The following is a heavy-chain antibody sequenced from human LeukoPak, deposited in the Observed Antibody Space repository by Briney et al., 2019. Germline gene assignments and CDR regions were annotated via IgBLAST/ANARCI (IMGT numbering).Heavy chain of an antibody. CDR3: ARVLGHYYDSSGYYLNWFDP. J-gene: IGHJ5*02. CDR2: ISAYNGNT. Sequence: ASVKVSCKASGYTFTSYGINWVRQAPGQGLEWMGWISAYNGNTNYAQKLQGRVTMTTDTSTSTAYMELRSLRSDDTAVYYCARVLGHYYDSSGYYLNWFDPWGQGTLVTVSS. CDR1: GYTFTSYG. D-gene: IGHD3-22*01. V-gene: IGHV1-18*01.